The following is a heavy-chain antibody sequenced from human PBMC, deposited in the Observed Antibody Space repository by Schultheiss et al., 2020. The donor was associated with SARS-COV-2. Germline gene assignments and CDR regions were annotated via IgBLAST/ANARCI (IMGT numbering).Heavy chain of an antibody. V-gene: IGHV3-48*02. CDR1: GFTFSSYG. J-gene: IGHJ6*02. Sequence: GGSLRLSCAASGFTFSSYGMHWVRQAPGKGLEWVSYISSSSSTIYYADSVKGRFTISRDNAKNSLYLQMNSLRDEDTAVYYCATLYCSSTSCYPYYYYGMDVWGQGTTVTVSS. CDR3: ATLYCSSTSCYPYYYYGMDV. CDR2: ISSSSSTI. D-gene: IGHD2-2*01.